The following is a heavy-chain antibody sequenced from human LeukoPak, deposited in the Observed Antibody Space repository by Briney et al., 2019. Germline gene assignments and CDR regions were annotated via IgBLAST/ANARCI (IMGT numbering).Heavy chain of an antibody. V-gene: IGHV4-39*06. CDR1: GGSISSSSYY. J-gene: IGHJ4*02. CDR2: IYYSGST. CDR3: AGRDDYYGSGSFDY. Sequence: SAILSPTCTVAGGSISSSSYYWGWIRQPPGKGLELIGRIYYSGSTYYHPTPKTRVTISVDTSKNHFALKLSSVTAADTAVYYCAGRDDYYGSGSFDYWGQGTLVTVSS. D-gene: IGHD3-10*01.